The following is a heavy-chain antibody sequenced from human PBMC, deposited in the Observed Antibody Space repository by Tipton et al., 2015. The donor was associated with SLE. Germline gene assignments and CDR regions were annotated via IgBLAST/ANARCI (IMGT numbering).Heavy chain of an antibody. CDR3: ARGARELDS. V-gene: IGHV3-23*01. CDR2: ISGNSGSI. D-gene: IGHD1-1*01. J-gene: IGHJ4*02. CDR1: GFTFRNYV. Sequence: SLRLSCAASGFTFRNYVMSWVRQAPGRGLEYVSAISGNSGSIYYADSVKGRFTVSRDNSKNTVYLQMNSLRGEDTAVYYCARGARELDSWGQGTLVTVSS.